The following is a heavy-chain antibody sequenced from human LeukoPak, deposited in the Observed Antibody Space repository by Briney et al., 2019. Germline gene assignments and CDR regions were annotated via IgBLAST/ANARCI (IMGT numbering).Heavy chain of an antibody. Sequence: GGSLRLSCAASGFTFSDYYMSWIRQAPGKGLEWVSYISSSGSTIYYADFVKGRFTISRDDAQNSLYLQMNSLRAEDTAIYYCARVSSTGYAVSSGLYYWGQGALVTVSS. J-gene: IGHJ4*02. D-gene: IGHD3-22*01. V-gene: IGHV3-11*01. CDR1: GFTFSDYY. CDR2: ISSSGSTI. CDR3: ARVSSTGYAVSSGLYY.